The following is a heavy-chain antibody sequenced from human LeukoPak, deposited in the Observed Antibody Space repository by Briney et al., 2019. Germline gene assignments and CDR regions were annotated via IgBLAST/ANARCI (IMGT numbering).Heavy chain of an antibody. CDR3: ARALGRRNWFDP. J-gene: IGHJ5*02. Sequence: PSETLSLTCTVSGGSINNTLFYWGWIRQPPGKGLEWIETVYYDGINYSSPSLKSRVAISVATSKNQFSLRLSSVTAADTAVYYCARALGRRNWFDPWGQGTLVTVSS. CDR1: GGSINNTLFY. D-gene: IGHD5-24*01. V-gene: IGHV4-39*07. CDR2: VYYDGIN.